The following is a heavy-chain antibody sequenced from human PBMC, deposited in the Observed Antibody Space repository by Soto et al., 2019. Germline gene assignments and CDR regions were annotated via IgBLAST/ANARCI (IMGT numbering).Heavy chain of an antibody. Sequence: EVQLVESGGGLVQPGGSLRLSCAASGFTFSSYEMNWVRQAPGKGLEWVSYISSSGSTIYYADSVKGRFTISRDNAKNSLDLQMNSLRAEATAVDYCARDKRSSSWPTGHNWFDPWGQGTLVSVSS. D-gene: IGHD6-13*01. V-gene: IGHV3-48*03. CDR3: ARDKRSSSWPTGHNWFDP. CDR1: GFTFSSYE. J-gene: IGHJ5*02. CDR2: ISSSGSTI.